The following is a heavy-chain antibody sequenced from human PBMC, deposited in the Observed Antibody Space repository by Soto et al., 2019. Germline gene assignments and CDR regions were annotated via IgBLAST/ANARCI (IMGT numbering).Heavy chain of an antibody. D-gene: IGHD1-26*01. CDR1: GFTFSTYN. J-gene: IGHJ4*02. Sequence: EVQLVESGGALVQPGGSLRLSCAASGFTFSTYNMNWVRQAPGKGLEWVSYLTSSGFTKYYADSVKGRFSVSRDNARNSLYLQMHSLRAVDTGVYFCVREWEYYYDYWGQGTLVTVSS. V-gene: IGHV3-48*01. CDR2: LTSSGFTK. CDR3: VREWEYYYDY.